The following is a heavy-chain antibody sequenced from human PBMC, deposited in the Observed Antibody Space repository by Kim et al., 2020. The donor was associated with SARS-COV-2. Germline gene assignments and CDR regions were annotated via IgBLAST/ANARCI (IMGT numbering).Heavy chain of an antibody. CDR3: AKRTGAAYGPFDY. CDR2: ITESGGRT. Sequence: GGSLRLSCAASGFTFSNFAMGWVRQVPGKGLEWVSAITESGGRTNYADSVKGRLTISRDNSKNTLYLQVDSLRAEDTAVYYCAKRTGAAYGPFDYWGQGT. CDR1: GFTFSNFA. V-gene: IGHV3-23*01. D-gene: IGHD2-21*01. J-gene: IGHJ4*02.